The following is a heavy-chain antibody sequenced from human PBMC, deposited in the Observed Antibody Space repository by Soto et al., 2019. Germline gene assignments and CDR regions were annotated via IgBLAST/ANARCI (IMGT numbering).Heavy chain of an antibody. D-gene: IGHD3-9*01. Sequence: SETLSLTCAVYGGSVSGYYWSWIRQPPGKGLEWIGEINHSGSTNYNPSLKSRVTISVDTSKNQFSLKLSSVTAADTAVYYCARELHLRYVYYYDMDVWGQGTTVTVSS. V-gene: IGHV4-34*01. CDR3: ARELHLRYVYYYDMDV. CDR1: GGSVSGYY. CDR2: INHSGST. J-gene: IGHJ6*02.